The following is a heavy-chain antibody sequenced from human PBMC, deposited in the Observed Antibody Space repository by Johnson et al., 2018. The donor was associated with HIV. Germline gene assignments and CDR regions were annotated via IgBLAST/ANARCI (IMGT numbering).Heavy chain of an antibody. CDR2: IKQDGSEK. V-gene: IGHV3-7*01. D-gene: IGHD3-3*01. Sequence: VQLVESGGGLVQPGGSLRLSCAASGFTFSSYWMSWVRQAPGKGLEWVANIKQDGSEKYYVDSVKGRFTISRDNAKNSLFLQMNSLRAEDTAVYYCARDSRDVWSGFGAFDIWGQGTMVTVSS. CDR3: ARDSRDVWSGFGAFDI. J-gene: IGHJ3*02. CDR1: GFTFSSYW.